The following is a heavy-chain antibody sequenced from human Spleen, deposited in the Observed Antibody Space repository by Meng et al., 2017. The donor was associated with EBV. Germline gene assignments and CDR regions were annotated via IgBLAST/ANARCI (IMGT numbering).Heavy chain of an antibody. J-gene: IGHJ4*02. D-gene: IGHD3-10*01. CDR1: GGTFRSDA. CDR3: ASESGRGFTPDY. CDR2: LIPMSGAP. Sequence: QSGAEVKKPGSSVTVSCRTSGGTFRSDAVSWVRQAPGQGLEWMGGLIPMSGAPHYAQKFQDRVTIIADESTSTHSMELNNLRFEDTAMYYCASESGRGFTPDYWGQGTLVTVSS. V-gene: IGHV1-69*01.